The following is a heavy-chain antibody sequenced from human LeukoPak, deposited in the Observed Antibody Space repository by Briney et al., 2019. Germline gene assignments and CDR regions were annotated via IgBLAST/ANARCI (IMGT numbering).Heavy chain of an antibody. CDR1: GYSIANGYH. J-gene: IGHJ4*02. V-gene: IGHV4-38-2*02. CDR3: ARSEINDYMRF. CDR2: IYQSGST. D-gene: IGHD4-11*01. Sequence: TSETLSLTCTVSGYSIANGYHWAWVRQPPGKRLEWLGSIYQSGSTYDNLSHKSRLTMSVDTSKNQFSLKMRAVTAADTALYYCARSEINDYMRFWGQGILVTVSS.